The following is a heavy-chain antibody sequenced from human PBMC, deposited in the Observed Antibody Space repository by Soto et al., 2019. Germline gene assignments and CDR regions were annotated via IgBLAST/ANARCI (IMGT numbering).Heavy chain of an antibody. V-gene: IGHV3-30*18. J-gene: IGHJ4*02. CDR3: AKVGRSARDCGGDCYSNLDY. CDR1: GFTFSNYD. Sequence: QVQLVESGGGVVQPGRSLRLSCAASGFTFSNYDMHWVRQAPGKGLEWVALISYDGSNKYYADSVKGRFTISRENSKNTLYLQMTSLRAEDTAVYYCAKVGRSARDCGGDCYSNLDYWGQGTLVTVSS. CDR2: ISYDGSNK. D-gene: IGHD2-21*02.